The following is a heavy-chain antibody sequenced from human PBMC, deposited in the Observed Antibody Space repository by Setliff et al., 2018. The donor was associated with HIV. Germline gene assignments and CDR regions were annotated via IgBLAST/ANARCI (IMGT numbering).Heavy chain of an antibody. Sequence: PSETLSLTCTVSGGSISSGGYYWSWIRQHPGKGLEWIGYIYYSGSTYYNPSLKSRVTMSVDTSKNQFSLKLSSVTAADTAVYYCARSDHSSGYYYNFDYWGQGTLVTVSS. CDR2: IYYSGST. CDR3: ARSDHSSGYYYNFDY. CDR1: GGSISSGGYY. D-gene: IGHD3-22*01. V-gene: IGHV4-31*03. J-gene: IGHJ4*02.